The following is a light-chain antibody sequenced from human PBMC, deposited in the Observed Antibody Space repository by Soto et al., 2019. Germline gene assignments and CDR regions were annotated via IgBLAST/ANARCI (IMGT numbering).Light chain of an antibody. CDR3: QQYGRSPPSIT. J-gene: IGKJ5*01. CDR2: GAS. Sequence: EIVLTQSPGTLSLSPEERATLSCRASQSVSSSYLAWYQQKPGQAPRLLIYGASNRASGIPDRFSGSGSGTDFTLTISRLEPEDFAVYYCQQYGRSPPSITFGQGTRLDIK. V-gene: IGKV3-20*01. CDR1: QSVSSSY.